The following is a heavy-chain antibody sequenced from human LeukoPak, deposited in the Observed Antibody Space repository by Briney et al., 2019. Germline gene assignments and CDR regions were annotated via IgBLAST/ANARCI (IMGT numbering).Heavy chain of an antibody. CDR2: IIPIFGTA. CDR1: GGTFSSYA. D-gene: IGHD3-10*01. Sequence: ASVKVSCKASGGTFSSYAISWVRQAPGQGLEWMGGIIPIFGTANYAQKFQGRVTITADESTSTAYMELSSLRSEDTAVYYCARTMVRGPGSSGYYYMDVWGKGTTVTVSS. CDR3: ARTMVRGPGSSGYYYMDV. J-gene: IGHJ6*03. V-gene: IGHV1-69*01.